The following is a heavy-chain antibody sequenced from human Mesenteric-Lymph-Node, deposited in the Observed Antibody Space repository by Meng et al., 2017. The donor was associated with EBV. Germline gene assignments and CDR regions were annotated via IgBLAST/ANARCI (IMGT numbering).Heavy chain of an antibody. CDR2: TYFRSQWYN. J-gene: IGHJ2*01. CDR3: SRVPPSLFSL. CDR1: GDSVSSSSAA. V-gene: IGHV6-1*01. Sequence: QVQLQQSGPGLVKPSXXLSLTCVISGDSVSSSSAAWTWIRQSPSRGLEWLGRTYFRSQWYNYSSVSVTGRITINPDTSKNQFSLHLNSMTPENTAVSYFSRVPPSLFSLLGPGTLVTVSS.